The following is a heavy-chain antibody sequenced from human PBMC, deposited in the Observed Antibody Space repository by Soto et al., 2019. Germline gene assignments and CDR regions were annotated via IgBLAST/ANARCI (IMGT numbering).Heavy chain of an antibody. CDR2: IFYGGGT. CDR1: GYSISRNSNY. Sequence: SETLSLTCSFSGYSISRNSNYWGWIRQPPGKGLEWIGSIFYGGGTHYSPSLQSRVTISIDTSKNQFSLKLGSVTAADTAVYYCAMYTGATMFDSWGPGTLVTVSS. J-gene: IGHJ4*02. CDR3: AMYTGATMFDS. D-gene: IGHD1-26*01. V-gene: IGHV4-39*01.